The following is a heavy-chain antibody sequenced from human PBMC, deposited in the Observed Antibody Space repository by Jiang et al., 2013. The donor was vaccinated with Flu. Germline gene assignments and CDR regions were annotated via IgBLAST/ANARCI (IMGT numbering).Heavy chain of an antibody. CDR3: ARGHGDYVYYYYGLDV. Sequence: PGLVKPSQTLSLTCTVSGGSISSGSYYWSWIRQPAGKGLEWIGRIYTSGSTNYNPSLKSRVTISVDTSKIQFSLKLSSVTAADTAVYYCARGHGDYVYYYYGLDVWGQGTTVTVSS. CDR1: GGSISSGSYY. D-gene: IGHD4-17*01. CDR2: IYTSGST. V-gene: IGHV4-61*02. J-gene: IGHJ6*02.